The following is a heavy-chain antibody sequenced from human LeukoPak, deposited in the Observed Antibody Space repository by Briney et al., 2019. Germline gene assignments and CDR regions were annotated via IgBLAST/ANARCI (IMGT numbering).Heavy chain of an antibody. Sequence: SETLSLTCTVSGGSISSSGYYWGWIRQPPGKGLEWIGSIYYSGSTYYNPSLKSRVTISVDTSKNQFSLKLSSVTAADTAVYYCARVPLPAAILSRGDYWGQGTLVTVSS. CDR2: IYYSGST. D-gene: IGHD2-2*01. CDR1: GGSISSSGYY. V-gene: IGHV4-39*07. J-gene: IGHJ4*02. CDR3: ARVPLPAAILSRGDY.